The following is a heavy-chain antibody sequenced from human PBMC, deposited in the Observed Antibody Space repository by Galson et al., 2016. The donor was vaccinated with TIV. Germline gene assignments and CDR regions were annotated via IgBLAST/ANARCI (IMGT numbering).Heavy chain of an antibody. Sequence: SVKVSCKASGYTFTHYYLHWVRQAPGQGLEWVGRINPNSGGTDYAPKFQGRVTMTRDTSINTAYMELSNLKSDDTAVYYCARDPSPVTTSPFDIWGQGTMVTVSS. CDR2: INPNSGGT. J-gene: IGHJ3*02. CDR3: ARDPSPVTTSPFDI. CDR1: GYTFTHYY. D-gene: IGHD4-17*01. V-gene: IGHV1-2*06.